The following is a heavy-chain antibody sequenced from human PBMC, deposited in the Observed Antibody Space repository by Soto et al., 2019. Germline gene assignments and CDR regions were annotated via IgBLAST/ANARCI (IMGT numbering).Heavy chain of an antibody. V-gene: IGHV4-34*01. CDR1: GGSFSGYY. J-gene: IGHJ4*02. CDR2: INHSGST. Sequence: SETLSLTCAVYGGSFSGYYWSWIRQPPGKGLEWIGEINHSGSTNYNPSPKSRVTISVDTSKNQFSLKLSSVTAADTAVYYCAREGLGTGTRVRFDYWGQGTLVTVSS. CDR3: AREGLGTGTRVRFDY. D-gene: IGHD1-7*01.